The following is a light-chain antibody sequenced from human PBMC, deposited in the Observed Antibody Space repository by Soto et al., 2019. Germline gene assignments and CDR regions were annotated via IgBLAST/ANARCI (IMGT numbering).Light chain of an antibody. Sequence: EIVLTQSPSTLSLSPGERATLSCRASQSVTSSCLAWYQQKPGQAPRLLIHGASSRATGIPDRFSGSGSGTDFTLTISRLEPEDFAVYYCQQYGSSLRTFGQGTKVDIK. CDR2: GAS. CDR3: QQYGSSLRT. V-gene: IGKV3-20*01. CDR1: QSVTSSC. J-gene: IGKJ1*01.